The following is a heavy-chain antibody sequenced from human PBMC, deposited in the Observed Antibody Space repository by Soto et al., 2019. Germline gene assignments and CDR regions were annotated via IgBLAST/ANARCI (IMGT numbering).Heavy chain of an antibody. CDR1: GFTFFDYA. Sequence: GSLRLSCTASGFTFFDYAISFFRHAPFKWREWVGFIRSKAYGGTTEYAASVKGRFTISRDDSKSIAYLQMNSLKTEDTAVYYCTRAPQPSYYDSSGYYSDYWGQGTLVTVSS. J-gene: IGHJ4*02. CDR3: TRAPQPSYYDSSGYYSDY. D-gene: IGHD3-22*01. CDR2: IRSKAYGGTT. V-gene: IGHV3-49*03.